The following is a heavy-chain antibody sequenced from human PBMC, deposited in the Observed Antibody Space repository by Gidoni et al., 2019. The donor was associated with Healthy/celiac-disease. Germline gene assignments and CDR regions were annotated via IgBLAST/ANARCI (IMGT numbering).Heavy chain of an antibody. Sequence: EVQLVESGGGLVQPGGSLRLSCAASGFTFSIYDRHWVRQATGKGLEWVAAIGTAGDTYYTGSVKGRFTISRENAKNSLYLQMNSLRAGDTAVYYCARGNRGSCYSDVCAFDIWGQGTMVTVSS. CDR2: IGTAGDT. D-gene: IGHD2-15*01. V-gene: IGHV3-13*04. J-gene: IGHJ3*02. CDR1: GFTFSIYD. CDR3: ARGNRGSCYSDVCAFDI.